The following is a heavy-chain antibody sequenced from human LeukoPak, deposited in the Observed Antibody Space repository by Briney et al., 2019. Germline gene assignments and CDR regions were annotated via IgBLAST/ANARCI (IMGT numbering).Heavy chain of an antibody. CDR2: MNPNSGNT. Sequence: GASVKVSCKASGYTFTSYDINWVRQATGQGLEWMGWMNPNSGNTGYAQKFQGRATMTRNTSISTAYMELSSLRSEDTAVYYCARALRTTMVRGVIILAYWGQGTLVTVSS. CDR3: ARALRTTMVRGVIILAY. D-gene: IGHD3-10*01. CDR1: GYTFTSYD. V-gene: IGHV1-8*01. J-gene: IGHJ4*02.